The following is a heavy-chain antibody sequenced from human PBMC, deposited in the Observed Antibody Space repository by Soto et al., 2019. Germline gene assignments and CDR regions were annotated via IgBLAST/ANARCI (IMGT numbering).Heavy chain of an antibody. V-gene: IGHV4-39*01. J-gene: IGHJ4*02. Sequence: SETLSLTYTVSGGSISSSSYYWGWIRQPPGKGLEWIGSNSGSTYYNPSLKSRVTISVDTSKNQFSLKLSSVTAADTAVYYCARHGMDYYDSSGYYYSPYYFDYWGQGTLVTVSS. CDR2: NSGST. CDR3: ARHGMDYYDSSGYYYSPYYFDY. CDR1: GGSISSSSYY. D-gene: IGHD3-22*01.